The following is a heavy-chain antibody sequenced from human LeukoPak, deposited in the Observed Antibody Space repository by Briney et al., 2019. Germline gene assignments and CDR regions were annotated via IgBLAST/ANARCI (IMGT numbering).Heavy chain of an antibody. Sequence: GGSLRLSCAASGFTFSSYAMSWVRQAPGKGLEWVSAISGSGGSTYYADSVKGRFTISRDNSKNTLYLQMNSLRAEDTAVYYCAKEAVYGGYSPANYDYWGQGTLVTVSS. D-gene: IGHD4-17*01. V-gene: IGHV3-23*01. CDR3: AKEAVYGGYSPANYDY. J-gene: IGHJ4*02. CDR2: ISGSGGST. CDR1: GFTFSSYA.